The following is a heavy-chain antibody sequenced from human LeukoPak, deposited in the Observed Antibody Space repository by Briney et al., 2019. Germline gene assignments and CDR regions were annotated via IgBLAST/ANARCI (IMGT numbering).Heavy chain of an antibody. CDR3: ATGYNLDY. CDR1: GFTFSSYW. CDR2: INNDGSST. V-gene: IGHV3-74*01. J-gene: IGHJ4*02. Sequence: GGSLRLSCPASGFTFSSYWMHWVRQAPGKGLVWVSRINNDGSSTSYAESVKGRFTISRDNAKNTLHLQMNSLRAEDTAVYYCATGYNLDYWGQGTLVTVSS. D-gene: IGHD5-18*01.